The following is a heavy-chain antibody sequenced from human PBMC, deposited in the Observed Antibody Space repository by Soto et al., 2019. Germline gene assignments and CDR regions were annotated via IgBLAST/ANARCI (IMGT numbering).Heavy chain of an antibody. CDR1: GFTVISTY. CDR2: IYSGGST. Sequence: EVQLVESGGGLIQPGGSLRLSCAASGFTVISTYMSWVGQAPGKGLEGVSVIYSGGSTYYADSVKGRFTISRDNSKNTLYLQMNSLRAEDTAVYYCASSGGWLGSWEVYFDYWGQGTLVTVSS. V-gene: IGHV3-53*01. D-gene: IGHD6-19*01. CDR3: ASSGGWLGSWEVYFDY. J-gene: IGHJ4*02.